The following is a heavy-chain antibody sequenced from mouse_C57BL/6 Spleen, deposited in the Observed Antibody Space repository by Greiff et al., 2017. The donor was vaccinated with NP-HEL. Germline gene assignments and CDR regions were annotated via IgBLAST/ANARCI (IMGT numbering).Heavy chain of an antibody. J-gene: IGHJ4*01. Sequence: QVQLQQSGAELVMPGASVKLSCKASGYTFTSYWMHWVKQRPGQGLEWIGEIDPSDSYTNYNQKFKGKSTLTVDKSSSTAYMQLSSLTSEDSAVYYCARHDGYSYYAMDYWGQGTSVTVSS. CDR3: ARHDGYSYYAMDY. CDR2: IDPSDSYT. D-gene: IGHD2-3*01. CDR1: GYTFTSYW. V-gene: IGHV1-69*01.